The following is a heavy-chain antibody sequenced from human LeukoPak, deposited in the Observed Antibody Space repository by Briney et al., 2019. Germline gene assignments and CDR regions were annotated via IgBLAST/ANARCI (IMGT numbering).Heavy chain of an antibody. CDR2: IDSRGSGI. Sequence: PGGSLRLSCAASGFTFSDYEFNWVRQAPGKGLEWVSYIDSRGSGIYYADSVKGRFTMSRDNAKNLVYLQMNSLGVEDTAIYFCARETASCGGDCYAYWGQGTLVTVSS. J-gene: IGHJ4*02. CDR3: ARETASCGGDCYAY. CDR1: GFTFSDYE. D-gene: IGHD2-21*02. V-gene: IGHV3-48*03.